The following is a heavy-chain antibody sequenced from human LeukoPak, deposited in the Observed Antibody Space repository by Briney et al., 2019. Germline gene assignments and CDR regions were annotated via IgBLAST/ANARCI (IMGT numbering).Heavy chain of an antibody. CDR2: IKGDGSET. V-gene: IGHV3-7*01. CDR3: AREAYCARPSCFAVNFMDV. CDR1: GSWFTFSEYW. D-gene: IGHD2-2*01. Sequence: PGGSLRLSCVAPGSWFTFSEYWMGWVRQAPGERLEWVANIKGDGSETYYVDSVKGRFSVSRDNSNNSVYLHMNSLRGDDTALYRCAREAYCARPSCFAVNFMDVWGKGTTVTVSS. J-gene: IGHJ6*03.